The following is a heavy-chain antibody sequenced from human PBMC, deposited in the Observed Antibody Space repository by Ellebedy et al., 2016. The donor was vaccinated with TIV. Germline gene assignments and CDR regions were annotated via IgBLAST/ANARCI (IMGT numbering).Heavy chain of an antibody. CDR2: IGSSSNYI. J-gene: IGHJ3*02. Sequence: GGSLRLXXAASGFTFSSYSMNWVRQAPGKGLEWVSSIGSSSNYIYYADSVKGRFTISRDNAKNSLYLQMNSLRDDDTALYYCAGNSYGDSPLDAFNIWGQGTMVAVSS. CDR3: AGNSYGDSPLDAFNI. D-gene: IGHD4-17*01. CDR1: GFTFSSYS. V-gene: IGHV3-21*01.